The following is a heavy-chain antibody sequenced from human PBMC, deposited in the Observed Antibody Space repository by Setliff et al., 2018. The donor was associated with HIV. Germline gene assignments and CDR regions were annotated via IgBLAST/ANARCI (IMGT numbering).Heavy chain of an antibody. CDR3: ARGALLAVFDFDH. CDR1: GYTFTTYS. V-gene: IGHV1-3*01. J-gene: IGHJ4*02. Sequence: ASVKVSCKASGYTFTTYSLHWVRQAPGHSLEWMGWINVGNGDTKYPPELQGRISITRDTSANTAYMELSSLRSDDTAVYFCARGALLAVFDFDHWGQGTQGTVSS. CDR2: INVGNGDT. D-gene: IGHD3-10*01.